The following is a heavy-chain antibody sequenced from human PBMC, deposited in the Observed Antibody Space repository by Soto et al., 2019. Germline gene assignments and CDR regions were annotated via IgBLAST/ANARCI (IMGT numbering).Heavy chain of an antibody. CDR2: IIPIFGTA. CDR3: AKVMGGELLVSGGYYYYGMDV. CDR1: GGTFSSYA. V-gene: IGHV1-69*13. Sequence: SVKVSCKASGGTFSSYAISWVRQAPGQGLEWMGGIIPIFGTANYAQKFQGRVTITADESTSTAYMELSSLRSEDTAVYYCAKVMGGELLVSGGYYYYGMDVWGQGTTVTVSS. D-gene: IGHD1-26*01. J-gene: IGHJ6*02.